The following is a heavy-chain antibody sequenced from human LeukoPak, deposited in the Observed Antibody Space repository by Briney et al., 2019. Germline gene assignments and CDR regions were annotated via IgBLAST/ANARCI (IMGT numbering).Heavy chain of an antibody. V-gene: IGHV3-74*01. CDR2: INSDGSST. Sequence: PGGSLRLSCAVSGFTFSNYWMYWVRQAPGKRLVWVARINSDGSSTTYADSVEGRFTISRDNTKSMLHLQMHSLRVDDSAVYFCTRTTTTVDWYFDLWGRGTLVTVSS. CDR3: TRTTTTVDWYFDL. J-gene: IGHJ2*01. CDR1: GFTFSNYW. D-gene: IGHD1-1*01.